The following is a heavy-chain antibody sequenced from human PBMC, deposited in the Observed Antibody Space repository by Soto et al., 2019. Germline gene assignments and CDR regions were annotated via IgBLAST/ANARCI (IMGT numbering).Heavy chain of an antibody. Sequence: PGGSLRLSCAASGFTFSSYWMSWVRQAPGKGLEWVANIKQDGSEKYYVDSVKGRFTISRDNAKNSLYLQMNSLRAEDTAVYYYAREMYYDFWSGYYLPAFDIWGQGTMVTVSS. J-gene: IGHJ3*02. CDR1: GFTFSSYW. D-gene: IGHD3-3*01. CDR2: IKQDGSEK. V-gene: IGHV3-7*01. CDR3: AREMYYDFWSGYYLPAFDI.